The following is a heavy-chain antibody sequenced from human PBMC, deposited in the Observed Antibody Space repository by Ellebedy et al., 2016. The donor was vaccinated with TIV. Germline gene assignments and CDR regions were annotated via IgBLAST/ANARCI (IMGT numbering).Heavy chain of an antibody. CDR3: ARSSDMDYNYYGRDV. V-gene: IGHV1-8*01. CDR1: GYTFTNYD. D-gene: IGHD3-9*01. Sequence: AASVKVSCKASGYTFTNYDVMWVRQATGQGLEWMGSMNPKSENGGFVQTFQGRVTMTIDTSMSTAYMELSSLRPEDTAVYYCARSSDMDYNYYGRDVWGQGTTVIVSS. J-gene: IGHJ6*01. CDR2: MNPKSENG.